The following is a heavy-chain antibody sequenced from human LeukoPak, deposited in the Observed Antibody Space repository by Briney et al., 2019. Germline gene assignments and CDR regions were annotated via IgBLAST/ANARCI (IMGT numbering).Heavy chain of an antibody. V-gene: IGHV1-46*01. CDR3: ARERPHGYNFDY. J-gene: IGHJ4*02. Sequence: ASVKVSCKASGYTFTSYNIHWVRQAAGQGLEWMGIIIPSGGSAIYAQNFQGRVTMTRDTSTSTVYVELSSLRSDDTAVYYCARERPHGYNFDYWGQGTLVTVSS. D-gene: IGHD5-24*01. CDR1: GYTFTSYN. CDR2: IIPSGGSA.